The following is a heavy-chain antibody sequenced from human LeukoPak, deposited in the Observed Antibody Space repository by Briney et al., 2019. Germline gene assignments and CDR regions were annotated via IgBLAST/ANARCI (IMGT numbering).Heavy chain of an antibody. Sequence: GGSLRLSCAASGFTFSSYWMSWVRQAPGKGLEWVANIRQDGSEKYYVDSVKGRFTTSRDSAKNSLYLQMNSLRAKDTAVYYCARGPRYYYDSSGYTKYWGQGTLVTVSS. CDR3: ARGPRYYYDSSGYTKY. J-gene: IGHJ4*02. CDR1: GFTFSSYW. V-gene: IGHV3-7*04. D-gene: IGHD3-22*01. CDR2: IRQDGSEK.